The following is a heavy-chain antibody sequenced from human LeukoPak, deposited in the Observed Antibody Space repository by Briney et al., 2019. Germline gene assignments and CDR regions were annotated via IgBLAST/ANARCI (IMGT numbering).Heavy chain of an antibody. Sequence: SETLSLTCTVSGGSISSGSYYWSWIRQPAGKGLEWIGRIYTSGSTNYNPSLKSRVTISVDTSKNQFSLKLSSVTAADTAVYYCARGLRFLEWLLRFDPWGQGTLVTVSS. CDR3: ARGLRFLEWLLRFDP. D-gene: IGHD3-3*01. J-gene: IGHJ5*02. CDR1: GGSISSGSYY. V-gene: IGHV4-61*02. CDR2: IYTSGST.